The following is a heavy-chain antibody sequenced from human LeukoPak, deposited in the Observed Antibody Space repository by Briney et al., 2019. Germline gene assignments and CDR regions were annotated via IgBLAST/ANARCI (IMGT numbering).Heavy chain of an antibody. D-gene: IGHD3-3*01. CDR1: GFTFSSYA. CDR3: ARASSWSGLDY. J-gene: IGHJ4*02. CDR2: LVVMGVA. Sequence: PGGSLRLSCAASGFTFSSYAMHWVRRLQGRDWNMFQVLVVMGVAHNANSVKGRFTIPRDNSKNTLYLQMGSLRAEDMAVYYCARASSWSGLDYWGQGTLVTVSS. V-gene: IGHV3-64*01.